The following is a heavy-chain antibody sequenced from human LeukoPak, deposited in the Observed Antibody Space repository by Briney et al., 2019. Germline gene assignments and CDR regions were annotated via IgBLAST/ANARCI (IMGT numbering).Heavy chain of an antibody. CDR3: TVSSRFGGPLDS. V-gene: IGHV3-7*01. CDR1: GFTLSRYW. CDR2: MNEDETQK. Sequence: PGGSLTLSCAASGFTLSRYWMPWLRQAPGKGLEWVANMNEDETQKYYVDCVKGRFTISRDNAKTSVYLQMDSLRADDTAILYFTVSSRFGGPLDSWGQGTLVTVSS. D-gene: IGHD3-16*01. J-gene: IGHJ5*02.